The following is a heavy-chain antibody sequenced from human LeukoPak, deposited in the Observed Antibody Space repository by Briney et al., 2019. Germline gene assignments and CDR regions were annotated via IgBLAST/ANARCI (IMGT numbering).Heavy chain of an antibody. J-gene: IGHJ4*02. V-gene: IGHV5-51*01. D-gene: IGHD6-19*01. Sequence: GESLKISCKGSGYTFTTYWIAWVRQMPGKGLEWMGVIYPGDSDSRYSPSFQGQVTISADKSISTAYLQWSSLKASDTAMYYCARRSSGWYLDYWGQGTLVTVSS. CDR3: ARRSSGWYLDY. CDR2: IYPGDSDS. CDR1: GYTFTTYW.